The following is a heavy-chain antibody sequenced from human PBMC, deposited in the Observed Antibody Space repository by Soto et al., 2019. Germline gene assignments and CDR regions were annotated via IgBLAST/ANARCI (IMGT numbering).Heavy chain of an antibody. CDR3: ARDQDFWSGLALDGMDV. CDR1: GGSISSGGYY. CDR2: IYYSGST. Sequence: SETLSLTCTVSGGSISSGGYYWSWIRQHPGKGLEWIGYIYYSGSTYYNPSLKSRVTISVDTSKNQFSLKLSSVTAADTAVYYCARDQDFWSGLALDGMDVWGQGTTVTVSS. V-gene: IGHV4-31*03. J-gene: IGHJ6*02. D-gene: IGHD3-3*01.